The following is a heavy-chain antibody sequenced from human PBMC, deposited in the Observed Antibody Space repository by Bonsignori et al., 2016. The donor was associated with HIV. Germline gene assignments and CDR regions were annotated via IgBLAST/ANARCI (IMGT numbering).Heavy chain of an antibody. D-gene: IGHD6-19*01. V-gene: IGHV4-59*01. CDR1: GASLRNSD. CDR3: ARDLGYNSGYYVD. CDR2: IDIRRRT. Sequence: QVKLQESGPRVVKVSETVSLTCTVTGASLRNSDWGWIRQPPGRDWNGLVQIDIRRRTKSNPSLKSRVTLSIDTSKSEVALNLTSVTAADTAVYFCARDLGYNSGYYVDWGRGTLVTVSS. J-gene: IGHJ4*02.